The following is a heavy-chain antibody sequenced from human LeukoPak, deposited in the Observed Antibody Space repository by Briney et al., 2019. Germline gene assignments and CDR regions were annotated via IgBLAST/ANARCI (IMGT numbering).Heavy chain of an antibody. J-gene: IGHJ4*02. CDR3: ARDWSPGIAVAGNLDY. CDR1: GGSMSNIYY. V-gene: IGHV4-39*07. CDR2: IFYSGIT. D-gene: IGHD6-19*01. Sequence: SETLSLTCNVSGGSMSNIYYWGWIRQPPGKGLEWIGNIFYSGITYYNPSLRSRVTIAIDTSKSQFSLKLTSVTAADTAVYYCARDWSPGIAVAGNLDYWGQGSLVTVSS.